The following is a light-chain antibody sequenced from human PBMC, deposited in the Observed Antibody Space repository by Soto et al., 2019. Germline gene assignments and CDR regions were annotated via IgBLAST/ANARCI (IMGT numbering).Light chain of an antibody. Sequence: QSALTQPASVSGSPGQSITISCTGTSSDLGGYNYVSWYQHHPGKAPKLIIYDVSNRPSGVSIRFSGSKSGNTASLTISGLQAEDEADYYCSSYTTSSTLEAVFGGGTKLTVL. CDR3: SSYTTSSTLEAV. J-gene: IGLJ2*01. CDR1: SSDLGGYNY. V-gene: IGLV2-14*03. CDR2: DVS.